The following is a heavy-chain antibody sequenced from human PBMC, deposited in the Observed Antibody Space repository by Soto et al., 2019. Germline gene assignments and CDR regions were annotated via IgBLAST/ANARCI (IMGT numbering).Heavy chain of an antibody. CDR3: ARTRDH. V-gene: IGHV4-31*03. CDR1: GGSISSGGYY. CDR2: IYYRGST. J-gene: IGHJ4*02. Sequence: QVQLQESGPGLVKPSQTLSLTCTVSGGSISSGGYYWSWIRQHPGKGLEWIGYIYYRGSTYYNPSLKSRITISGDTSTNQFSLTLSPVTGAGTGMYYCARTRDHWGQGTLVTVSS.